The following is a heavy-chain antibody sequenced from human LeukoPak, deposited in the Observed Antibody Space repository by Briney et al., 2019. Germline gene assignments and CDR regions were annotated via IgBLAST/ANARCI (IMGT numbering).Heavy chain of an antibody. CDR2: INHSGST. V-gene: IGHV4-34*01. D-gene: IGHD1-26*01. Sequence: SETLSLACAVYGGSFSGYYWSWIRQPPGKGLEWIGEINHSGSTNYNPSLKSRVTISVDTSKNQFSLILSSVTAADTAVYYCARRGVGADPWGQGTLVTVSS. CDR1: GGSFSGYY. J-gene: IGHJ5*02. CDR3: ARRGVGADP.